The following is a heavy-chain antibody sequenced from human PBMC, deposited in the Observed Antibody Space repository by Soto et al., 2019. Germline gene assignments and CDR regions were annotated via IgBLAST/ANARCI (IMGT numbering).Heavy chain of an antibody. V-gene: IGHV1-8*01. Sequence: QEQLVQSGAEVKKPGASVKVSCKTSGYTFTDYDINWVRQATGQGLEWIGWMNPNSGETGYAQKFPGRVPMTRSASLSTAYLELSSLRSEDTAVYYCARVAVAARPRWYNWFDPWGQGTLVTVSS. CDR1: GYTFTDYD. CDR2: MNPNSGET. D-gene: IGHD2-15*01. J-gene: IGHJ5*02. CDR3: ARVAVAARPRWYNWFDP.